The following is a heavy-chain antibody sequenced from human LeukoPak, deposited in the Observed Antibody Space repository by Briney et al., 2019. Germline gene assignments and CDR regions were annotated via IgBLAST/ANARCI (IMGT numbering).Heavy chain of an antibody. CDR2: ISGSGGST. CDR1: GFTLRSYS. D-gene: IGHD4-17*01. CDR3: AREPYGDYVIY. J-gene: IGHJ4*02. V-gene: IGHV3-23*01. Sequence: GGSLRLSCTASGFTLRSYSMNWVRQAPGKGLEWVSAISGSGGSTYYADSVKGRFTISRDNSKNTLYLQMNSLRAEDTAVYYCAREPYGDYVIYWGQGTLVTVSS.